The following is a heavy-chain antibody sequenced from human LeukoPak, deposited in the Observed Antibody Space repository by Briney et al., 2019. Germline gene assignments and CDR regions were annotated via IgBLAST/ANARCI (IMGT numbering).Heavy chain of an antibody. Sequence: GASVKVSCKTSGYSFNSHHVHWVRQAPGQGLEWMGINFFHDGTTSNTQKFPGRLTMTRDTSTSTVYMELSSLRSEDTAVYYCARDHSYDILTGYSWTRYYFDYWGQGTLVTVSS. CDR1: GYSFNSHH. CDR3: ARDHSYDILTGYSWTRYYFDY. D-gene: IGHD3-9*01. V-gene: IGHV1-46*02. J-gene: IGHJ4*02. CDR2: NFFHDGTT.